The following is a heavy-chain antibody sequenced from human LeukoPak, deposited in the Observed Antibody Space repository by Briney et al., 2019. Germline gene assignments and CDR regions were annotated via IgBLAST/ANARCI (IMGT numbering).Heavy chain of an antibody. J-gene: IGHJ4*02. D-gene: IGHD6-13*01. V-gene: IGHV4-59*01. Sequence: PSETLSLTCTVSGGSISSYYWSWIRQPPGKGLDWIGFIYHNGRTDYNPSLKSRVTISADTSKNQFSLRLSSVTAADTTVYYCARVFRAAAVDYWGQGTLVTVSS. CDR3: ARVFRAAAVDY. CDR2: IYHNGRT. CDR1: GGSISSYY.